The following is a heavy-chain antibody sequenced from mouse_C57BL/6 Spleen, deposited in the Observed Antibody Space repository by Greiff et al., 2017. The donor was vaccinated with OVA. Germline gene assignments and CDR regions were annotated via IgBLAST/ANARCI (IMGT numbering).Heavy chain of an antibody. CDR2: ISSGGDYI. CDR3: TRGVEPGDYFDY. Sequence: EVNVVESGEGLVKPGGSLKLSCAASGFTFSSYAMSWVRQTPEKRLEWVAYISSGGDYIYYADTVKGRFTISRDNARNTLYLQMSSLKSEDTAMYYCTRGVEPGDYFDYWGQGTTLTVSS. V-gene: IGHV5-9-1*02. J-gene: IGHJ2*01. CDR1: GFTFSSYA. D-gene: IGHD1-1*02.